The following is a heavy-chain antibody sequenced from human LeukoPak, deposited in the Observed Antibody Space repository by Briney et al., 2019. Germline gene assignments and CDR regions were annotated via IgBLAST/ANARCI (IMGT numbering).Heavy chain of an antibody. CDR1: GYTFSSYG. Sequence: ASVKVSCKASGYTFSSYGITWVRQAPGQGLEWMGWISAKNGNTNYQQKFQGRVTMTTDTSTSTAYMDLWSLRSDDTAVYYCARVTSAMLPLRWYYFDRWGQGTLVTVSS. D-gene: IGHD2-2*01. V-gene: IGHV1-18*01. CDR3: ARVTSAMLPLRWYYFDR. J-gene: IGHJ4*02. CDR2: ISAKNGNT.